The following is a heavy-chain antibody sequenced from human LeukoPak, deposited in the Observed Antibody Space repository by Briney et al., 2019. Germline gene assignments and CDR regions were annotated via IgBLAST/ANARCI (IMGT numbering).Heavy chain of an antibody. CDR2: ISGNGGST. J-gene: IGHJ6*02. Sequence: GGSLRLSCAPSGFTFSNYAMSWVRQAPGKGLEWVSGISGNGGSTYYADSVKGRFTISRDNSKDTLYLQMNSLRAEDTAVYYCAKRSRRLTIVRGVPREDVWGQGTTVTVSS. V-gene: IGHV3-23*01. CDR3: AKRSRRLTIVRGVPREDV. D-gene: IGHD3-10*01. CDR1: GFTFSNYA.